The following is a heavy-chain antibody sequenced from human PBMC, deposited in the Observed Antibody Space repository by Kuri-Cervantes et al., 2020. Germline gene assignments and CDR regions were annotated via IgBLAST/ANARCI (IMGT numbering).Heavy chain of an antibody. CDR1: GFTFSNYG. V-gene: IGHV3-30*03. CDR2: ISYDGSNK. D-gene: IGHD3-3*01. Sequence: GESLKISCAASGFTFSNYGMHWVRQAPGKGLEWVAVISYDGSNKYYVDSVKGRFTISRDDSKNSLYLQMNSLKTEDTAVYYCVCVAPGFLESDYWGQGTLVTVSS. CDR3: VCVAPGFLESDY. J-gene: IGHJ4*02.